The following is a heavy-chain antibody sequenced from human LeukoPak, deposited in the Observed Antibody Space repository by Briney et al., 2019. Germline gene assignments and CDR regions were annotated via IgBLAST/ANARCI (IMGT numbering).Heavy chain of an antibody. CDR2: IYTSGST. J-gene: IGHJ4*02. CDR3: ARGPKDYSNYGDFDY. CDR1: GGSISSYY. D-gene: IGHD4-11*01. V-gene: IGHV4-4*07. Sequence: PSETLSLTCTVSGGSISSYYGRSIRQPAGKGLEWIGRIYTSGSTNYNPSLKSRVTMSVDTSKNQFSLKLSSVTAADTAVYYCARGPKDYSNYGDFDYWGQGTLVTVSS.